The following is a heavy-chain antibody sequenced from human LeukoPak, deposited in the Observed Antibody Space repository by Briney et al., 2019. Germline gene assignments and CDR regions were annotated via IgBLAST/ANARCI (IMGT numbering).Heavy chain of an antibody. D-gene: IGHD3-22*01. CDR2: IYYSGST. J-gene: IGHJ4*02. CDR3: ARHAYYDSSVLFDY. Sequence: SETLSLTCTASGGSISSYYWSWIRQPPGKGLEWIGYIYYSGSTNYNPSLKSRVTISVDTSKNQFSLKLSSVTAADTAVYYCARHAYYDSSVLFDYWGQGTLVTVSS. CDR1: GGSISSYY. V-gene: IGHV4-59*08.